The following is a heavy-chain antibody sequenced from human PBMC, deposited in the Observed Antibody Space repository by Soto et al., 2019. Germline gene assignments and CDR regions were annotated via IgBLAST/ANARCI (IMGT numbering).Heavy chain of an antibody. J-gene: IGHJ6*02. V-gene: IGHV4-31*03. D-gene: IGHD6-19*01. CDR3: ARLGLADRSEAGPYYGMDV. CDR1: CGSISSGGYY. CDR2: IYYSGST. Sequence: SETLSLTCTVSCGSISSGGYYWSWIRQHPGKGLEWIGYIYYSGSTYYNPSLKSRVTISVDTSKNQFSLKLSSVTAADTAVYYCARLGLADRSEAGPYYGMDVWGQGTTVTVSS.